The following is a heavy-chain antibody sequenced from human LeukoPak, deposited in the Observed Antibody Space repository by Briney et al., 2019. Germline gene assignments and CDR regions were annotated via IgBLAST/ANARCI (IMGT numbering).Heavy chain of an antibody. CDR3: ARVALELLPNWFDP. J-gene: IGHJ5*02. D-gene: IGHD1-26*01. CDR2: IYYSGST. Sequence: PSQTLSLTCTVSGASLSTGDYYWSWLRHPPGRGLEWLGYIYYSGSTYYNPSLKSRVTISVDTSKNQFSLKLSSVTAADTAVYYCARVALELLPNWFDPWGQRTLVTVSS. V-gene: IGHV4-30-4*01. CDR1: GASLSTGDYY.